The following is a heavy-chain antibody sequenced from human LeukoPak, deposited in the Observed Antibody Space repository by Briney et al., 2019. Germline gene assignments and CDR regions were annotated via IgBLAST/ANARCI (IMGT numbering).Heavy chain of an antibody. CDR3: ARDASYGPHAFDI. CDR1: GYTFTSYG. D-gene: IGHD4-17*01. J-gene: IGHJ3*02. Sequence: GASVKVSCMASGYTFTSYGITWVRQAPGQGLEWMGWISGYNGATNYAQKVQGRVTVTTDTSTSTAYMELMSLTSDDTAVYYCARDASYGPHAFDIWGQGTMVTVSS. CDR2: ISGYNGAT. V-gene: IGHV1-18*01.